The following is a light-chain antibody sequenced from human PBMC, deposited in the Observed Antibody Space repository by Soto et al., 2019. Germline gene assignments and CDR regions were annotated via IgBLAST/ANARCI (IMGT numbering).Light chain of an antibody. CDR1: QSISNY. V-gene: IGKV1-39*01. CDR2: AAS. CDR3: HHSSTPPYT. J-gene: IGKJ5*01. Sequence: DIQMTQSPSSLSASIGDRVTVTCRASQSISNYLNWYQQKPGKAPTLLIYAASKLQSGVPSRFSGSGSATEFTLTISSLQPEDFATYYGHHSSTPPYTFGQGTRLDIK.